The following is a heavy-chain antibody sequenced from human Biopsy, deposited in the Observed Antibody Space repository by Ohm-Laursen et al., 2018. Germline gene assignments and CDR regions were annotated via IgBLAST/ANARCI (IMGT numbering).Heavy chain of an antibody. V-gene: IGHV4-31*03. CDR1: GVSINGGRYY. J-gene: IGHJ4*02. CDR2: IFYSANT. D-gene: IGHD5-12*01. CDR3: ARLGSGDYFPTFFDF. Sequence: QTLSLTCTVSGVSINGGRYYGNWIRHHPGKGLEWIGNIFYSANTYYNPSLKSRVTISVDTSKNQFSLKLSSVTAADTAVYSCARLGSGDYFPTFFDFWGQGALVTVSS.